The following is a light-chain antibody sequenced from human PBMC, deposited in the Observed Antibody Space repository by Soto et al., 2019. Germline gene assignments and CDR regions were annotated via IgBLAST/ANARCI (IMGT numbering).Light chain of an antibody. CDR1: QSISSY. CDR2: DAS. V-gene: IGKV1-33*01. J-gene: IGKJ5*01. CDR3: QQYDNLPIT. Sequence: IHLTQSPSSLSGSVGDRVTITCRASQSISSYLNWYQQKPGKAPKLLIYDASNLETGVPSRFSGSGSGTDFTFTISSLQPEDIATYYCQQYDNLPITFGQGTRLEIK.